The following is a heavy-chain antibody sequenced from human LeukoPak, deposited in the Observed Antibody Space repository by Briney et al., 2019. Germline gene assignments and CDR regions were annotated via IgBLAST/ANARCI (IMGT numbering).Heavy chain of an antibody. J-gene: IGHJ6*04. CDR2: ISSSSSYI. V-gene: IGHV3-21*01. CDR1: GFTVSNNY. CDR3: ARDRHSSGYYWDV. Sequence: PGGSLRLSCAASGFTVSNNYMSWVRQAPGKGLEWVSSISSSSSYIYYADSVKGRFTISRDNAKNSLYLQMNSLRAEDTAVYYCARDRHSSGYYWDVWGKGTTVTVSS. D-gene: IGHD3-22*01.